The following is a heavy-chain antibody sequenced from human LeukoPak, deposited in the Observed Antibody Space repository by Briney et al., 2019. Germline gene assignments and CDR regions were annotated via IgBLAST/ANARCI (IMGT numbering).Heavy chain of an antibody. J-gene: IGHJ6*02. CDR3: ARDRGIVVVPAAPNGGMDV. CDR2: ISSSSSTI. Sequence: PGGSLRLSCAASGFTFSSYSMIWVRQAPGKGLEWVSYISSSSSTIYYADSVKGRFTISRDNSKNTLYLQMNSLRAEDTAVYYCARDRGIVVVPAAPNGGMDVWGQGTTVTVSS. D-gene: IGHD2-2*01. V-gene: IGHV3-48*01. CDR1: GFTFSSYS.